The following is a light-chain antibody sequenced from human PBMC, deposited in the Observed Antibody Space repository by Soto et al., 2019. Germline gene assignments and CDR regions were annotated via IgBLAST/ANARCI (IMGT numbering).Light chain of an antibody. V-gene: IGLV1-40*01. Sequence: QSVLTQPPSVSGAPGQRVTISCTGSSSNIGAGHDVHWYQQLPGTAPRLLIYGDTNRPSGVPDRFSGSKSGTSASLAITGLQAEDEADYYCQSYDSSLNGRVLFGGGTKVTVL. CDR1: SSNIGAGHD. CDR3: QSYDSSLNGRVL. CDR2: GDT. J-gene: IGLJ2*01.